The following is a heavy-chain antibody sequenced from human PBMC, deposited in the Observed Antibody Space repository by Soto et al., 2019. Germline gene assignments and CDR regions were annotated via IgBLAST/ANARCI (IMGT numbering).Heavy chain of an antibody. CDR2: ISSTTHYI. J-gene: IGHJ4*02. V-gene: IGHV3-21*06. CDR3: PRESEDLTSNFDY. Sequence: PGGSLRLSCAASGFTFTRYSMNWVRQAPGKGLEWVSSISSTTHYIYYADSMRGRFTISRDNAKNAVYLEMNSLRAEDTAVYYCPRESEDLTSNFDYWGQGTLVTVSS. CDR1: GFTFTRYS.